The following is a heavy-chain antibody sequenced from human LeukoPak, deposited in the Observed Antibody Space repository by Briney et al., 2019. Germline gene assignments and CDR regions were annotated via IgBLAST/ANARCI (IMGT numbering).Heavy chain of an antibody. CDR3: AREGVAVAGTGPYYYYGMDV. V-gene: IGHV3-21*01. CDR2: ISSSSSYI. D-gene: IGHD6-19*01. CDR1: GFTFSSYS. Sequence: PGGSLRLSCAASGFTFSSYSMNWVRQAPGKGLERVSSISSSSSYIYYADSVKGRFTISRDNAKNSLYLQMNSPRAEDTAVYYCAREGVAVAGTGPYYYYGMDVWGQGTTVTVSS. J-gene: IGHJ6*02.